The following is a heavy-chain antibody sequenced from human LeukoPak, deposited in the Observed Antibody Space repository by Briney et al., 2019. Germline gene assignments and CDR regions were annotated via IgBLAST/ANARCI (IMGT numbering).Heavy chain of an antibody. CDR2: IYHSGST. V-gene: IGHV4-4*02. CDR3: ARDPRYYYDSRGHDY. J-gene: IGHJ4*02. D-gene: IGHD3-22*01. Sequence: SGTLSLTCAVSGGSISSSNWWSWVRQPPGKGLEWIGEIYHSGSTNYNPSLKSRVTISVDKSKNQFSLKLSSVTAADTAVYYCARDPRYYYDSRGHDYWGQGTLVTVSS. CDR1: GGSISSSNW.